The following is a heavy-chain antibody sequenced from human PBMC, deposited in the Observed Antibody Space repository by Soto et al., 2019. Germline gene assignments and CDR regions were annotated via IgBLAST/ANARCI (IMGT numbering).Heavy chain of an antibody. CDR2: IDPSDSYA. V-gene: IGHV5-10-1*01. D-gene: IGHD5-18*01. J-gene: IGHJ5*02. CDR1: GYSFSSFW. Sequence: GESLKISCKVSGYSFSSFWITWVRQMPGKGLEWMGRIDPSDSYANYSPSFQGHVTFSADKSINTAYLQWSSLKASDTAMYYCGRVRVDKAEGWFDPWGQGTLVTAPQ. CDR3: GRVRVDKAEGWFDP.